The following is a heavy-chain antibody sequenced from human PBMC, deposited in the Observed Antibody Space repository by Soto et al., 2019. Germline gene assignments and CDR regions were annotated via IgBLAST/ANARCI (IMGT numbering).Heavy chain of an antibody. J-gene: IGHJ4*02. Sequence: RASVKVSCKASGGTFSSYAISWVRQAPGQGLEWMGGIIPIFGTANYAQKFQGRVTITADESTSTAYMELSSLRSEDTAVYYCAIYRRNWNDDRSLDYRGQGTLVTVSS. V-gene: IGHV1-69*13. CDR2: IIPIFGTA. CDR1: GGTFSSYA. CDR3: AIYRRNWNDDRSLDY. D-gene: IGHD1-20*01.